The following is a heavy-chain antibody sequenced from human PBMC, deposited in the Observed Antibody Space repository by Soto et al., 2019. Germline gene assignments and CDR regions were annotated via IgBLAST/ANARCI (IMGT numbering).Heavy chain of an antibody. CDR1: SGSISSSNW. D-gene: IGHD1-7*01. J-gene: IGHJ3*02. CDR3: ARDVAGTTSGAFDI. CDR2: IYHSGST. V-gene: IGHV4-4*02. Sequence: QVQLQESGPGLVKPSGTLSLTCAVSSGSISSSNWWSWVRQPPGKGLECIGEIYHSGSTNYNPSLTSRVTISVDKYKNQFSLKLSSVTAADTAVYYCARDVAGTTSGAFDIWGQGTMVTVSS.